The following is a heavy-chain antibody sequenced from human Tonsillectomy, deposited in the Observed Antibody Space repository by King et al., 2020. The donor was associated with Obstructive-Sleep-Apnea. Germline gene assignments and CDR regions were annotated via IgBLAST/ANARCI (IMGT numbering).Heavy chain of an antibody. CDR2: VDNSGNTI. D-gene: IGHD5-18*01. V-gene: IGHV3-48*04. CDR1: GSPSSSFS. CDR3: AGGGRGYSYGPFDS. Sequence: VQLVESGGGLVQPGGSLRLSCAPSGSPSSSFSMTWSRQAPGRGLEWVSSVDNSGNTIYYPDSMKGRLTISRDNARNSLYLQMNSLRVEDTAVYYCAGGGRGYSYGPFDSWGQGSLVTVSS. J-gene: IGHJ4*02.